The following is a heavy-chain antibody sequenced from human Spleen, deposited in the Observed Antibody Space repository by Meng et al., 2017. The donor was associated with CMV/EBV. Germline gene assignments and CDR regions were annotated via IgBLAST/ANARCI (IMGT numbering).Heavy chain of an antibody. J-gene: IGHJ4*02. CDR3: ARVESSIRCYWYY. CDR2: INTYNGNA. Sequence: ASVKVSCKASGYSFTSYGITWVRQAPGQGREWLGWINTYNGNANYAQTFQGRVTLTTDTSTRTLYMELRSLRSDVTGVYYCARVESSIRCYWYYWGQGTLVTVSS. CDR1: GYSFTSYG. V-gene: IGHV1-18*01. D-gene: IGHD2-2*01.